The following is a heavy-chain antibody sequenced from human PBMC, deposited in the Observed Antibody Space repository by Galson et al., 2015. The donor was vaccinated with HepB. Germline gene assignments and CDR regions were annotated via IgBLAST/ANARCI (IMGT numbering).Heavy chain of an antibody. V-gene: IGHV1-3*01. Sequence: SVKVSCKASGYTFTSYAMHWVRQAPGQRLEWMGWINAGNGNTKYSQKFQGRVTITRDTSASTAYMELSSLRSEDTAVYYCARDAYDILTGSEIGELLWAGEVGYWGQGTLVTVSS. CDR1: GYTFTSYA. J-gene: IGHJ4*02. CDR3: ARDAYDILTGSEIGELLWAGEVGY. CDR2: INAGNGNT. D-gene: IGHD3-9*01.